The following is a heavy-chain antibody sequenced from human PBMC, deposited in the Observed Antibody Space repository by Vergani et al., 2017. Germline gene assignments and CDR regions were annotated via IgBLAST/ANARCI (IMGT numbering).Heavy chain of an antibody. Sequence: QVQLVESGGGVVQPGGSLRLSCAASGFTFSSYGMHWVRQAPGKGLEWVAVISYDGSNKYYADSVKGRFTISRDNSKNTLYLQMNSLRAEDTAVYYCAKEGTDTAMVYYYYGMDVWGQGTTVTVSS. CDR2: ISYDGSNK. V-gene: IGHV3-30*18. CDR1: GFTFSSYG. CDR3: AKEGTDTAMVYYYYGMDV. D-gene: IGHD5-18*01. J-gene: IGHJ6*02.